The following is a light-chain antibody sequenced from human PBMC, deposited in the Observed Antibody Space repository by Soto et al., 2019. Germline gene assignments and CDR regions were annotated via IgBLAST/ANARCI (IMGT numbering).Light chain of an antibody. V-gene: IGLV2-23*02. CDR2: EVS. Sequence: QSVLTQPASVSGSPGQSITISCTGTNSDVGSYNLVSWHQQHPGKAPKVIIYEVSERPSGVSDRFSGSKSGNTASLMISGLQAEDEADYYCCSYAGSSTQSYVFGSGTRSPS. J-gene: IGLJ1*01. CDR1: NSDVGSYNL. CDR3: CSYAGSSTQSYV.